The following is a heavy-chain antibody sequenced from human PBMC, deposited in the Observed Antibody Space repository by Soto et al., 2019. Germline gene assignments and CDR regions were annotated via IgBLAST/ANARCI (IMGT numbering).Heavy chain of an antibody. J-gene: IGHJ6*02. CDR2: ISYDGSQK. Sequence: GSLRLSCSASGFTFNTYDIHWVRQAPGKGLEWVALISYDGSQKKYTDSVKGRLTISRDNSKNTLYVQMDSLRAEDTAVYYCAKDRYCSDGTCSGSMDVWGQGTTVTVSS. CDR3: AKDRYCSDGTCSGSMDV. D-gene: IGHD2-15*01. CDR1: GFTFNTYD. V-gene: IGHV3-30*18.